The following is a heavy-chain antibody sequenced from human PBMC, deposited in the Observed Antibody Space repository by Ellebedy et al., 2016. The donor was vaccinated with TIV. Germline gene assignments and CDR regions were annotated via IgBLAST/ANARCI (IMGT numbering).Heavy chain of an antibody. D-gene: IGHD3-10*01. CDR1: RFTFSSYA. J-gene: IGHJ4*02. Sequence: PGGSLRLSCSASRFTFSSYAMSWVRQAPGKGLKWVSGISGSGTSTYYADSVEGRFTISRDNSKNTLYLQMNSLRADDTAVYYCAKSGGPAPYYFDNWGQGTLVTVSS. V-gene: IGHV3-23*01. CDR2: ISGSGTST. CDR3: AKSGGPAPYYFDN.